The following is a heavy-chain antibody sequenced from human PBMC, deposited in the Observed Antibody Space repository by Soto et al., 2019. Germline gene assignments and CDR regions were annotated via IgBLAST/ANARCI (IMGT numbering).Heavy chain of an antibody. J-gene: IGHJ4*02. Sequence: ASVKVSCKASGYTFTSYYMHSARQAPGQGLEWMGIINPSGGSTSYAQKFQGRVTMTRDTSTSTVYMELSSLRSEDTAVYYCARGPDGSWDYWQRFDYWGQGTLVNVSS. CDR3: ARGPDGSWDYWQRFDY. D-gene: IGHD6-13*01. CDR2: INPSGGST. V-gene: IGHV1-46*03. CDR1: GYTFTSYY.